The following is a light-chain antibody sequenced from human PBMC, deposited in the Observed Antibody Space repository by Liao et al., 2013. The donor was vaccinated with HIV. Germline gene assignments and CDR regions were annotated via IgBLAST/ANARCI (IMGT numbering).Light chain of an antibody. Sequence: SYELTQPPSVSVSPGQTASITCSGDKLGDKYANWYQQKPGQSPILVIYQDSKRPSGIPERFSGSNSGNTATLTISGTQGMDEADYYCQAWDSSTACVVFGGGTKLTV. V-gene: IGLV3-1*01. J-gene: IGLJ2*01. CDR2: QDS. CDR1: KLGDKY. CDR3: QAWDSSTACVV.